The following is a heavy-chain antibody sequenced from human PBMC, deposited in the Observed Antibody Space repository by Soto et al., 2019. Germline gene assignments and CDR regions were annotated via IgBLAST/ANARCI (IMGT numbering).Heavy chain of an antibody. Sequence: ASVKVSCKASGYSLSVYYMHWMRQAPGQGLEWMGWINPYSGGTNYPQMFQGRVTMTRDTSISTVYMDLSRLISDDTAVYYCARGARTSAASQDWFDTWGQGTLVTSP. V-gene: IGHV1-2*02. CDR2: INPYSGGT. CDR3: ARGARTSAASQDWFDT. J-gene: IGHJ5*02. D-gene: IGHD6-25*01. CDR1: GYSLSVYY.